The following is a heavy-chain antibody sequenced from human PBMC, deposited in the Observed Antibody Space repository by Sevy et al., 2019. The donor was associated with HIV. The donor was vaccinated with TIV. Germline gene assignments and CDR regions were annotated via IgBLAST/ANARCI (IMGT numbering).Heavy chain of an antibody. J-gene: IGHJ4*02. CDR1: GYSISSGYY. D-gene: IGHD4-17*01. V-gene: IGHV4-38-2*02. Sequence: SETLSLTCTVSGYSISSGYYWGWIRQPPGKGLEWIGSIYHSGSTYYNPSLKSRVTISVDTSKNKFSLRLSSVTAADTAVYYCASTPMENYGDYDFDYWGQGTLVTVSS. CDR3: ASTPMENYGDYDFDY. CDR2: IYHSGST.